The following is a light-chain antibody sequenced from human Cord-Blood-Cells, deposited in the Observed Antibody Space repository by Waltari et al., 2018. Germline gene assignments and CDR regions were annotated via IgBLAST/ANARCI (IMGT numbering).Light chain of an antibody. CDR2: GAS. CDR3: QQYGSSPT. J-gene: IGKJ1*01. CDR1: QSVSSSY. Sequence: DIVLTQSPGTLSLSPGERATLSGRASQSVSSSYLAWYQQTPGQAPRLLIYGASSRATGIPDRFSGSGSGTDFTLTISRLEPEDFAVYYCQQYGSSPTFGQGTKVEIK. V-gene: IGKV3-20*01.